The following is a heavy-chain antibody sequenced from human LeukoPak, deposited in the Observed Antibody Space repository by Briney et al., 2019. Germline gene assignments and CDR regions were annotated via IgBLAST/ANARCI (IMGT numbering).Heavy chain of an antibody. CDR3: ARAPNYYDSSGYYYFFDY. CDR1: GGTFSSYA. V-gene: IGHV1-69*13. Sequence: SEKVSCKASGGTFSSYAISWVRQAPGQGLEWMGGIIPIFGTANYAQKFQGRVTITADESTSTAYMELSSLRSEDTAVYYCARAPNYYDSSGYYYFFDYWGQGTLVTVSS. CDR2: IIPIFGTA. J-gene: IGHJ4*02. D-gene: IGHD3-22*01.